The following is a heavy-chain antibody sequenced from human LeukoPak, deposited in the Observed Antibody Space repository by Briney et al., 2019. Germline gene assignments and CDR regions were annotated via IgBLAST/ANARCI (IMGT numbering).Heavy chain of an antibody. Sequence: SETLSLTCIVSGGSISSTSYYWGWIRQPPGKGLEWIGNIYYSGSTYYNPSLKSRVTISVDTSKNQFSLKLSSVTAADTAVYYCARDSYYYDSSGYRGFDYWGQGTLVTVSS. CDR1: GGSISSTSYY. J-gene: IGHJ4*02. V-gene: IGHV4-39*07. CDR2: IYYSGST. D-gene: IGHD3-22*01. CDR3: ARDSYYYDSSGYRGFDY.